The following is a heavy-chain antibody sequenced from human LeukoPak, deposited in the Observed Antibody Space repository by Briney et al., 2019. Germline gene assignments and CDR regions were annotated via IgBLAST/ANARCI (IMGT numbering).Heavy chain of an antibody. V-gene: IGHV3-7*03. Sequence: GGSLRLSCVASGFTFSSRDWMTWVRQAPGKGLEWVANIKQDGSEKNYVDSVKGRFTISRDNAKNSVYLQMNNVRAEDTAVYYCAKDGAWLRFDDWGQGTLVTVSS. CDR3: AKDGAWLRFDD. CDR2: IKQDGSEK. J-gene: IGHJ4*02. D-gene: IGHD5-12*01. CDR1: GFTFSSRDW.